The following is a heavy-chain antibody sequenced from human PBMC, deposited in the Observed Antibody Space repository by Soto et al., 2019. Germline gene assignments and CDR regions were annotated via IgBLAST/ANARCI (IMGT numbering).Heavy chain of an antibody. D-gene: IGHD6-19*01. Sequence: SETLSLTCTVSGAAPSSGGYFYTWVRQPPGKGLEWLGYIYYSGGTNYNPSLKSRVTISLDKSKSQFSLRLISVTAADTAVYYCTREQSDDNYFDPWGQGTLVTSPQ. J-gene: IGHJ5*02. CDR3: TREQSDDNYFDP. V-gene: IGHV4-61*08. CDR1: GAAPSSGGYF. CDR2: IYYSGGT.